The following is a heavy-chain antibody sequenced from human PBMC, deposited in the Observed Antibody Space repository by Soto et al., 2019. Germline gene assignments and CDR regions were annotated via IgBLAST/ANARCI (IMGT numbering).Heavy chain of an antibody. CDR2: IYYGGHT. Sequence: PSEAKSLTRTASRGYISSGGSYWRWIRQHPGKGLEWIVSIYYGGHTHYSPSLKGRVTISVDTSENQFSLNLTSLTAACPAIYYCTRADWCSEYWGQGTLVTVSX. D-gene: IGHD3-9*01. V-gene: IGHV4-31*02. J-gene: IGHJ4*02. CDR3: TRADWCSEY. CDR1: RGYISSGGSY.